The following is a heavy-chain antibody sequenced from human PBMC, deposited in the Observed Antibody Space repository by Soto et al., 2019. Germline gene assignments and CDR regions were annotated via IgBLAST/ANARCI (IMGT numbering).Heavy chain of an antibody. J-gene: IGHJ6*02. CDR1: GYRFTSYG. V-gene: IGHV1-18*01. CDR3: AMVDVYFTPSPQDV. Sequence: QVQLVQSGAEVKNPGASVKVSCKASGYRFTSYGIGWVRQAPGQGLEWMGWINAYNGNTNYAQNLQGRVTLTTATSTSTAYMELRSLRSNDTAVYSCAMVDVYFTPSPQDVWGQGTTVTVSS. CDR2: INAYNGNT. D-gene: IGHD2-8*01.